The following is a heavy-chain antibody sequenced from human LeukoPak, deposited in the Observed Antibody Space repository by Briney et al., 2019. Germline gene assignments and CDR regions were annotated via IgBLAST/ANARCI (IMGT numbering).Heavy chain of an antibody. CDR3: ARDTNWVLDY. CDR2: IYWNDEK. Sequence: SGPKLFKPTQALTLICSFSGFSLNTRGVAVGWIRQSPGKALEWLALIYWNDEKRYSPSLKRRLTITKDTSKNQVVLTVTNMDPVDTVTYYCARDTNWVLDYWGLGTLVTVSS. CDR1: GFSLNTRGVA. J-gene: IGHJ4*02. D-gene: IGHD7-27*01. V-gene: IGHV2-5*01.